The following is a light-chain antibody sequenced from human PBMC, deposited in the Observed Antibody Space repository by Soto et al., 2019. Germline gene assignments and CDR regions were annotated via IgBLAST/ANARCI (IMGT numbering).Light chain of an antibody. Sequence: QSALTQPASVSGSPGQSSTISCTGTSSDVVIYNLVAWYHQHSGKVPRLEIYEGNKRPSGVSIRFSGSKYDNKASLTISGLQAEDEAYYFCGSYAGVSTHVVYGAGTKRPV. V-gene: IGLV2-23*01. CDR2: EGN. J-gene: IGLJ2*01. CDR3: GSYAGVSTHVV. CDR1: SSDVVIYNL.